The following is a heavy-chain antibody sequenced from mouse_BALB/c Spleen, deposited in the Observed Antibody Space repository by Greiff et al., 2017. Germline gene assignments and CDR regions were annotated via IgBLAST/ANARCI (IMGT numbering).Heavy chain of an antibody. J-gene: IGHJ3*01. Sequence: EVKLVESGAELVKPGASVKLSCTASGFNIKDTYMHWVKQRPEQGLEWIGRIDPANGNTKYDPTFQGKATITADTSSNTAYLQLSSLTSEDTAVYYCAFYYDYEGFAYWGQGTLVTVSA. CDR3: AFYYDYEGFAY. CDR1: GFNIKDTY. CDR2: IDPANGNT. V-gene: IGHV14-3*02. D-gene: IGHD2-4*01.